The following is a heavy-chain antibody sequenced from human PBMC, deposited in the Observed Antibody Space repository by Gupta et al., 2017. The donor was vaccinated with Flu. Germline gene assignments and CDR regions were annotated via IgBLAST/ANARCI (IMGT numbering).Heavy chain of an antibody. CDR1: GYTFTSYG. V-gene: IGHV1-18*01. D-gene: IGHD6-19*01. CDR2: ISAYNGNT. CDR3: ATTPAVPGIAVAGTGWFDP. J-gene: IGHJ5*02. Sequence: QVQLVQSGAEVKKPAASVTVSCKASGYTFTSYGLRWVRQAPGQGLEWMGWISAYNGNTNYAQKLQGRVTMTTDTSTSTAYMELRSLRSDDTAVYYCATTPAVPGIAVAGTGWFDPWGQGTLVTVSS.